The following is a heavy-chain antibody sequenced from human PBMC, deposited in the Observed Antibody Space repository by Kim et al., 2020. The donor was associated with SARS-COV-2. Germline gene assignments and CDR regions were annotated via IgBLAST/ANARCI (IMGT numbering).Heavy chain of an antibody. V-gene: IGHV1-18*01. D-gene: IGHD3-10*01. CDR1: GYTFTSYG. CDR3: ARSPLWFGELLPYYYYMYV. J-gene: IGHJ6*03. Sequence: ASVKVSCKASGYTFTSYGISWVRQAPGQGLEWMGWISAYNGNTNYAQKLQGRVTITTDTSTSTAYMELRSLRSDDTAVYYCARSPLWFGELLPYYYYMYVWGKGTTVTVSS. CDR2: ISAYNGNT.